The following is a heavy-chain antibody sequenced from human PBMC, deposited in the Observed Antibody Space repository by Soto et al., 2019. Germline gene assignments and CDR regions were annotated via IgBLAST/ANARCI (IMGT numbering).Heavy chain of an antibody. V-gene: IGHV3-30-3*01. CDR3: ARDQTIFGVVTIYYYYYGMDV. D-gene: IGHD3-3*01. CDR2: ISYDGSNK. J-gene: IGHJ6*02. Sequence: GGSLRLSCAASGFTFSSYAMHWVRQAPGKGLEWVAVISYDGSNKYYADSVKGRFTISRDNSKNTLYLQMNSLRAEDTAVYYCARDQTIFGVVTIYYYYYGMDVWGQGTTVTVSS. CDR1: GFTFSSYA.